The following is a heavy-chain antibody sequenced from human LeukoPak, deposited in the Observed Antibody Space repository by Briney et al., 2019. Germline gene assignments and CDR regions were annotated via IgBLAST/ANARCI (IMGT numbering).Heavy chain of an antibody. Sequence: ASVKVSCKASGGTFSSYGISWVRLAPGQGLEWMGWISAYTGDTNYAQSFQGRITMTTDTSTGTAYMELRSLKSDDTAVYYCARNAYGTSSENYFDFWGRGTLVTVSS. V-gene: IGHV1-18*01. CDR1: GGTFSSYG. D-gene: IGHD6-6*01. J-gene: IGHJ4*02. CDR3: ARNAYGTSSENYFDF. CDR2: ISAYTGDT.